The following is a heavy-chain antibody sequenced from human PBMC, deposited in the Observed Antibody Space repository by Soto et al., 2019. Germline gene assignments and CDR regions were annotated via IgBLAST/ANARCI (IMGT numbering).Heavy chain of an antibody. CDR3: ARDMRHDYASGRLDY. V-gene: IGHV3-30*04. D-gene: IGHD3-10*01. CDR1: GFTFIDFP. CDR2: ISYDGKDE. Sequence: GGSLRLSCVASGFTFIDFPLHWFPRAPGKGLEWVAVISYDGKDESYSDSVKGRFTISRDNSKTTVYLQMNSLRADDMAVYHCARDMRHDYASGRLDYLGQGTLVTVSS. J-gene: IGHJ4*02.